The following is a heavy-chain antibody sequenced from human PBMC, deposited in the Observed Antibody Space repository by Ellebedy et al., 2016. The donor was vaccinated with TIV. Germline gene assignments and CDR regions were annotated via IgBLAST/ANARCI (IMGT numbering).Heavy chain of an antibody. CDR3: ARVYYEQQLVNWFDP. D-gene: IGHD6-13*01. J-gene: IGHJ5*02. V-gene: IGHV4-4*02. CDR1: GGSISSSNW. CDR2: INHSGST. Sequence: SETLSLTCAVSGGSISSSNWWSWVRQPPGKGLEWIGEINHSGSTYYNPSLKSRVTISVDTSKNQFSLKLSSVTAADTAVYYCARVYYEQQLVNWFDPWGQGTLVTVSS.